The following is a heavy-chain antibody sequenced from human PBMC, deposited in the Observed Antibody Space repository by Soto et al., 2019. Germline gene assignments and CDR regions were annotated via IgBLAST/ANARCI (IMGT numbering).Heavy chain of an antibody. V-gene: IGHV4-59*01. J-gene: IGHJ6*02. D-gene: IGHD3-3*01. Sequence: QVQLQESGPGLVKPSETLSLTCTVSGGSISGYYWSWIRQPPGKGLEWIGYIYYSGSTNYNPSLKSRVTISVDTSKNQFSLKLRSVTAADTAVYYCARDSGRMYYDTWSGYDYGMDVWGQGTTVTVSS. CDR3: ARDSGRMYYDTWSGYDYGMDV. CDR1: GGSISGYY. CDR2: IYYSGST.